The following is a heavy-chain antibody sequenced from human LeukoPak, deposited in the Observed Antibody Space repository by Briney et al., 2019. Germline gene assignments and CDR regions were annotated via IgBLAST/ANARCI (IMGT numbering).Heavy chain of an antibody. Sequence: SETLSLTCTVSGGSVSSGSYYRSWIRQPPGKGLEWIGYIYHRGSTNYNPSLKSRVTISVDTSKNQFSLKLSSVTAADTAVYNCARVQLVRTYYFDYWGQGTLVTVSS. CDR3: ARVQLVRTYYFDY. V-gene: IGHV4-61*01. CDR2: IYHRGST. CDR1: GGSVSSGSYY. D-gene: IGHD6-13*01. J-gene: IGHJ4*02.